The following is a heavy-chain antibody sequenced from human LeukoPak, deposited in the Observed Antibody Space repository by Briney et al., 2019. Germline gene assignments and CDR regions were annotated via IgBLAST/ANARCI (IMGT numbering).Heavy chain of an antibody. CDR1: EFTFSVYW. D-gene: IGHD5-18*01. CDR3: ARGSGVGYRYGYDYYGMDV. CDR2: INSDGSIT. Sequence: PGGSLRLSCAASEFTFSVYWMHWVRHAPGKGLVWVSRINSDGSITSYADSVKGRFTISRDNAKNTLYLQMNSLRAEDTAVYYCARGSGVGYRYGYDYYGMDVWGQGTTVTVSS. V-gene: IGHV3-74*01. J-gene: IGHJ6*02.